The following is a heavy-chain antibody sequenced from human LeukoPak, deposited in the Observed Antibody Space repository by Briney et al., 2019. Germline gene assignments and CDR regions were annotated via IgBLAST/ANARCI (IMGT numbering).Heavy chain of an antibody. V-gene: IGHV1-18*01. CDR3: ARDGELFGSGSYSLH. J-gene: IGHJ4*02. D-gene: IGHD3-10*01. Sequence: ASVKVSCKASGYTFTSYGISWVRQAPGQGLEWMGWISTYNGDTNYAQKLQGRVTMTTDTSTNTAYMELRSLRSDDTAVYYCARDGELFGSGSYSLHWGQGTLVTVSS. CDR2: ISTYNGDT. CDR1: GYTFTSYG.